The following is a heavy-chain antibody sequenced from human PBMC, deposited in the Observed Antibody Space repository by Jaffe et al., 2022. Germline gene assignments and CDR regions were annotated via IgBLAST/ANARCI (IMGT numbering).Heavy chain of an antibody. D-gene: IGHD6-19*01. CDR2: ISWNSGSI. CDR3: AKDTGVAGTEYFQH. J-gene: IGHJ1*01. V-gene: IGHV3-9*01. CDR1: GFTFDDYA. Sequence: EVQLVESGGGLVQPGRSLRLSCAASGFTFDDYAMHWVRQAPGKGLEWVSGISWNSGSIGYADSVKGRFTISRDNAKNSLYLQMNSLRAEDTALYYCAKDTGVAGTEYFQHWGQGTLVTVSS.